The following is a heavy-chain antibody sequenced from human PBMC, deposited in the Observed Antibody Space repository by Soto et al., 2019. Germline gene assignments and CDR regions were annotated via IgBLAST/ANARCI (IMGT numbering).Heavy chain of an antibody. D-gene: IGHD6-13*01. CDR3: AKDVRIATAGLS. V-gene: IGHV3-23*01. J-gene: IGHJ5*02. CDR2: ISGSGGST. Sequence: GGSLGLSCAASGFTFSSYAMSWVRQAPGKGVEWVSAISGSGGSTYYADSVKGRFTISRDNSKNTLYLQMNSLRAEDTAVYYFAKDVRIATAGLSWGQGPLVSV. CDR1: GFTFSSYA.